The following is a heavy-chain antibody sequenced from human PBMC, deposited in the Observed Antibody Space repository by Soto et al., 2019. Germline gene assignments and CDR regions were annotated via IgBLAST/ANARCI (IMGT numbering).Heavy chain of an antibody. CDR2: ISAYNGNT. CDR1: GYTFTSYG. CDR3: ARDGYDFWSGYYSGRDYYYCMDV. V-gene: IGHV1-18*01. D-gene: IGHD3-3*01. Sequence: GASVKVSCKASGYTFTSYGISWVRQAPGQGLEWMGWISAYNGNTNYAQKLQGRVTMTTDTSTSTAYMELRSLRSDDTAVYYCARDGYDFWSGYYSGRDYYYCMDVWGKGTTVTVSS. J-gene: IGHJ6*03.